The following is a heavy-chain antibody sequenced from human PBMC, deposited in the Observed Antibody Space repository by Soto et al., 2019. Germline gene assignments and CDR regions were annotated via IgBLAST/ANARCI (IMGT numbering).Heavy chain of an antibody. CDR1: GFTFSSYS. CDR2: ISSSSSYI. Sequence: GGSLRLSCAASGFTFSSYSMNWVRQAPGKGLEWVSSISSSSSYIYYADSVKGRFTISRDNAKNSLYLQMNSLRAEDTAVFYCASPPLAAAGTFQHWGQGTLVTVSS. CDR3: ASPPLAAAGTFQH. D-gene: IGHD6-13*01. J-gene: IGHJ1*01. V-gene: IGHV3-21*01.